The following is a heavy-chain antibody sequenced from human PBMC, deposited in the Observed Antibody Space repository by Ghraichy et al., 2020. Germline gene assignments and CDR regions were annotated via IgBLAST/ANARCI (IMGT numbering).Heavy chain of an antibody. J-gene: IGHJ5*02. CDR2: IKSQSDGETA. Sequence: GGSLRLSCVASEFSFTSAWMTWVRQGPGKGLEWVGLIKSQSDGETAHYASSVEGRFTISRDDSRRMLFLQMNSLKTEDTAVYFCAPDLGEAWGQGTLVTVSS. CDR3: APDLGEA. CDR1: EFSFTSAW. V-gene: IGHV3-15*06.